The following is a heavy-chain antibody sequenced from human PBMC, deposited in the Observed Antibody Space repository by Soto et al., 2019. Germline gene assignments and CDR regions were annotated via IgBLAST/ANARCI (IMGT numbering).Heavy chain of an antibody. CDR3: TSSSERGY. CDR1: GYTYTEYA. J-gene: IGHJ4*02. CDR2: INVGNGNA. Sequence: QVQFVQSGAEVKKPGASVKLSCKTSGYTYTEYAIHWVRQAPGQGLEWMGWINVGNGNAKYSQRVEGRVTMTRDASASTVYMEVVSLASEDTAVYYCTSSSERGYWGQGTLVTVSS. V-gene: IGHV1-3*01.